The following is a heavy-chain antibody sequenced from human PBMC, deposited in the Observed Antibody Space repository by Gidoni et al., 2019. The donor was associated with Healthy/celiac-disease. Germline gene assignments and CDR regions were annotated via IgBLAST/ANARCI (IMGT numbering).Heavy chain of an antibody. CDR2: ISSNGGST. D-gene: IGHD1-26*01. V-gene: IGHV3-64D*09. CDR3: VKPRRSDHVIVGATHY. CDR1: GFTFSSYA. Sequence: EVQLVESGGGLVQPGGSLRLSCSASGFTFSSYAMHWVRQAPGKGLEYVSAISSNGGSTYYADSVKGRFTISRDNSKNTLYLQMSSLRAEDTAVYYCVKPRRSDHVIVGATHYWGQGTLVTVSS. J-gene: IGHJ4*02.